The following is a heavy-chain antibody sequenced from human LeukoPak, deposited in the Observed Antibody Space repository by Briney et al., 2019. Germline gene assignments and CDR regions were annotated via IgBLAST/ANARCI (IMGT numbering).Heavy chain of an antibody. V-gene: IGHV3-11*01. CDR1: GFTFSDYY. Sequence: GGSLRLFCAASGFTFSDYYMSWIRQAPGKGLEWVSYISSSGSTIYYADSVKGRFTISRDNAKNSLYLQMNSLRAEDAAVYYCARDPPGRRWYGDYFDYWGQGTLVTGPS. J-gene: IGHJ4*02. D-gene: IGHD2-15*01. CDR3: ARDPPGRRWYGDYFDY. CDR2: ISSSGSTI.